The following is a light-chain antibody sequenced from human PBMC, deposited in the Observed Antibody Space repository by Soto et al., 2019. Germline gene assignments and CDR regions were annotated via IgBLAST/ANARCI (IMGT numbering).Light chain of an antibody. Sequence: EIVMTQSPATLSVSPGERATLSCRASQSVSSNLAWYQQKPGQSPRLLIYGASTRATGIPARFSGSGSGTEFTLTISSLQSEDFAVYYCQQYNNWTPTFGRGTKVDIK. CDR3: QQYNNWTPT. V-gene: IGKV3-15*01. J-gene: IGKJ4*01. CDR1: QSVSSN. CDR2: GAS.